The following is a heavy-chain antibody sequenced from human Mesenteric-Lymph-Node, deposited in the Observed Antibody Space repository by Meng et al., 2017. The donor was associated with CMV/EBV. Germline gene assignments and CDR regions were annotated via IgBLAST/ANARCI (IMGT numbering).Heavy chain of an antibody. Sequence: SCAAAGVRFSDYSINWVRQAPGEGLEGVSYISTGGATTFYADSGKGRFTVSRDNAKNSLYLQMNSLRVEDTAVYYCARSAYTNTFDSWGLGTLVTVSS. CDR3: ARSAYTNTFDS. D-gene: IGHD3-3*01. V-gene: IGHV3-11*04. CDR1: GVRFSDYS. CDR2: ISTGGATT. J-gene: IGHJ4*02.